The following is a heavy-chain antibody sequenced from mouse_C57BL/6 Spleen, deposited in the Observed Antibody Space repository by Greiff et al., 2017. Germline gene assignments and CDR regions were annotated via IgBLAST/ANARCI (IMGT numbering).Heavy chain of an antibody. CDR3: AREGTGTWFAY. D-gene: IGHD4-1*01. Sequence: VQLQQSGAELVKPGASVKISCKASGYAFSSYWMNWVKQRPGKGLEWIGQFYPGDGDTKYNGKFKGKATLTADKSSSTAYMQLSILTSEDSAVYCCAREGTGTWFAYWGQGTLVTVSA. CDR2: FYPGDGDT. J-gene: IGHJ3*01. CDR1: GYAFSSYW. V-gene: IGHV1-80*01.